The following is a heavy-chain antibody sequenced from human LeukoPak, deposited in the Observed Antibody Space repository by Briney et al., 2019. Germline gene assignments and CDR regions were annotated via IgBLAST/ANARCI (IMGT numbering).Heavy chain of an antibody. CDR2: IRQDGGEK. Sequence: GSLRLSCAVSGFTFTSYWMNWVPQAPGKGLEWVASIRQDGGEKSYVDSVKGRFTISRDNTKNSLYLQMSSLRPEDTAVYYCARDGTAPGLYFDLWGQGTLVTVSS. CDR3: ARDGTAPGLYFDL. V-gene: IGHV3-7*01. D-gene: IGHD6-13*01. J-gene: IGHJ4*01. CDR1: GFTFTSYW.